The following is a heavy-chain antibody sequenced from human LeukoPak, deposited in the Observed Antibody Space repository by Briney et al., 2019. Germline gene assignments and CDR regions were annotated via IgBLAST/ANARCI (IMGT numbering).Heavy chain of an antibody. CDR2: IYYSGST. Sequence: PSETLSLTCTVSGGSISSYYWSWIRQPPGKGLEWVGYIYYSGSTNYNPSLKSRVTISVDTSKNQFSLKLSSVTAADTAVYYCARTTEGGYTYDYFYYYYMDVWGKGTTVTISS. D-gene: IGHD5-18*01. CDR3: ARTTEGGYTYDYFYYYYMDV. J-gene: IGHJ6*03. V-gene: IGHV4-59*01. CDR1: GGSISSYY.